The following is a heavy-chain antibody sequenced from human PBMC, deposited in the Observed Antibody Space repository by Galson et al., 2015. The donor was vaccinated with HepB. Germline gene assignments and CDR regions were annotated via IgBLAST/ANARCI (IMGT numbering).Heavy chain of an antibody. CDR1: GFTFSSYA. CDR2: ISYDGSNK. V-gene: IGHV3-30-3*01. D-gene: IGHD2-2*01. J-gene: IGHJ3*02. CDR3: ARDGFKGRVRGFDI. Sequence: SLRLSCAASGFTFSSYAMQWVRQAPGKGLEWVAVISYDGSNKYYADSVKGRFTISRDNSKNTLYLQMNSLRAEDTAVYYCARDGFKGRVRGFDIWGQGTMVTVSS.